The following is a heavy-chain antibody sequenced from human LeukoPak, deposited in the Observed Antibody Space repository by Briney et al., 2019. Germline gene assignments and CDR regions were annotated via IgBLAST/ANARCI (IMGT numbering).Heavy chain of an antibody. Sequence: SVKVSCKASGGTFSSYAISWVRQAPGQGLEWMGGIIPNFGTANYAQKFQGRVTITADASTSTAYMELSSLRSEDTAVYYCASSPEYGSGIYYLGLWGKGPLVTVST. CDR1: GGTFSSYA. CDR3: ASSPEYGSGIYYLGL. CDR2: IIPNFGTA. J-gene: IGHJ4*02. D-gene: IGHD3-10*01. V-gene: IGHV1-69*01.